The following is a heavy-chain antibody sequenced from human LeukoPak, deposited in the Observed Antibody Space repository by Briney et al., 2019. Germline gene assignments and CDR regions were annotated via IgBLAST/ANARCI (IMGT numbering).Heavy chain of an antibody. CDR1: GYSFTSYW. CDR2: IYPGDSDT. D-gene: IGHD3-10*01. J-gene: IGHJ4*02. Sequence: GESLKISCQGSGYSFTSYWIGWVRQMPGKGLEWMGIIYPGDSDTRYSPSFQGQVTISADKSISTAYLQWSSLKASDTAMYYCARRYYYGSGSYPYYFDYWGQGTLVTVSS. CDR3: ARRYYYGSGSYPYYFDY. V-gene: IGHV5-51*01.